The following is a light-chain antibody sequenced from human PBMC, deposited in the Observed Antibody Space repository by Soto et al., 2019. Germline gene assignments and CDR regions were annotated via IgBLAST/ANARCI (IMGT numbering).Light chain of an antibody. J-gene: IGKJ2*01. CDR1: QSVGTY. V-gene: IGKV3-15*01. Sequence: ETVLTQSPATLSVSPGDRATLSCRASQSVGTYLAWYQQKPGQAPRLLIYGASSRVTGIPGRFSGSGSGTEFTLTITSLQSADSAVYYCQHYNYWPYTFGQGTKLEIK. CDR3: QHYNYWPYT. CDR2: GAS.